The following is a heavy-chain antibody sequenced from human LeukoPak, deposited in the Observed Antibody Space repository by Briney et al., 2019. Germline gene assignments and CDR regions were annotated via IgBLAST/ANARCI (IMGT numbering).Heavy chain of an antibody. CDR2: IKEDGSEK. CDR3: AREGFAAASDI. CDR1: EFTFSSYW. J-gene: IGHJ3*02. V-gene: IGHV3-7*01. Sequence: GGSLRLSRAASEFTFSSYWMRSVRQAPGKGLEWVANIKEDGSEKNYVDSVKGRFTISRDNVKNSMYLQMNSLGAEDTAVYYCAREGFAAASDIWGQGTTVTVSS. D-gene: IGHD2-15*01.